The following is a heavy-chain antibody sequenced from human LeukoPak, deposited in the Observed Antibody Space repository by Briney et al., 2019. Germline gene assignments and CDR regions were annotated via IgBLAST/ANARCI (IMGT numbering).Heavy chain of an antibody. V-gene: IGHV4-39*01. CDR3: ARHRAGGSGMAVDY. Sequence: SETLSLTCTVSGGSISSSSYYWGWIRQPPGKGLEWIGIIYYSGSTYYNPSLKSRLTISVDTSKNQFSLKVSSVTSADTAVYYCARHRAGGSGMAVDYWGQGTLVTVSS. CDR2: IYYSGST. D-gene: IGHD3-10*01. CDR1: GGSISSSSYY. J-gene: IGHJ4*02.